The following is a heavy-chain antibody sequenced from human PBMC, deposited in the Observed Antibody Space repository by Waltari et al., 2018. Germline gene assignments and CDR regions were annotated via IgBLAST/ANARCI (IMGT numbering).Heavy chain of an antibody. J-gene: IGHJ1*01. V-gene: IGHV4-59*01. D-gene: IGHD3-3*01. CDR2: IYYSGST. CDR3: ARGPLHYDFWSGYSAEYFQH. CDR1: GGSISSYY. Sequence: QVQLQESGPGLVKPSETLSLTCTVSGGSISSYYWSWIRQPPGKGLEWIGYIYYSGSTTYNPSLKSRVTISVDTSKNQFSLKLSSVTAADTAVYYCARGPLHYDFWSGYSAEYFQHWGQGTLVTVSS.